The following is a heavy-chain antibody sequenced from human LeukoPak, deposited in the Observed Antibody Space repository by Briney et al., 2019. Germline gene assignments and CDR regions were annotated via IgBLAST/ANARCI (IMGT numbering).Heavy chain of an antibody. CDR3: ARSSAYYYDSSGYYWGYYFDY. V-gene: IGHV4-34*01. CDR2: INHSGGT. Sequence: PSETLSLTCAVYGGSFSGYYWSWIRQPPGKGLEWIGEINHSGGTNYNPSLKSRVTISVDTSKNQFSLKPSSVTAADTAVYYCARSSAYYYDSSGYYWGYYFDYWGQGTLVTVSS. D-gene: IGHD3-22*01. CDR1: GGSFSGYY. J-gene: IGHJ4*02.